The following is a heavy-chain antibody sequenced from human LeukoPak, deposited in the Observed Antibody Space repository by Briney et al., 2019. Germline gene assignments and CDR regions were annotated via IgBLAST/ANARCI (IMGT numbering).Heavy chain of an antibody. D-gene: IGHD4-17*01. CDR1: GGSFSGYY. V-gene: IGHV4-34*01. J-gene: IGHJ6*03. Sequence: PSETLSLTCAVYGGSFSGYYWSWIRQPPGKGLEWIGEINHSGSTNYNPSLKSRVTISVDTSKNQFSLKLSSVTAADTAVYYCARGGYGDYRYYYYYYMDVWGKGTTVTISS. CDR3: ARGGYGDYRYYYYYYMDV. CDR2: INHSGST.